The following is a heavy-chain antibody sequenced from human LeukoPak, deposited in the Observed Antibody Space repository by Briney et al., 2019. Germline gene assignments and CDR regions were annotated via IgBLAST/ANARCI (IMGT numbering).Heavy chain of an antibody. D-gene: IGHD3-10*01. Sequence: GGSLRLSCAGSGFTFSNYAMSWVRQAPGKGLEWVSILYSGVDTYYADSVKGRFTISRDNSKNTLFLQMNSLRADDTAVYYCARVGDHYHWYFDLWGRGTRVSVSS. CDR2: LYSGVDT. CDR1: GFTFSNYA. J-gene: IGHJ2*01. CDR3: ARVGDHYHWYFDL. V-gene: IGHV3-23*03.